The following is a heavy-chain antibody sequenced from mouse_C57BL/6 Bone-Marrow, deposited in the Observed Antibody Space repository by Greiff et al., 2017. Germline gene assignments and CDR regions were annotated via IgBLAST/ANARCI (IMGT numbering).Heavy chain of an antibody. CDR1: GYTFTSYW. D-gene: IGHD1-1*01. J-gene: IGHJ4*01. V-gene: IGHV1-72*01. CDR3: ATTYGSSSYYYSMDY. CDR2: IDPNSGGT. Sequence: QVQLQQPGAELVKPGASVKLSCKASGYTFTSYWMHWVKQRPGRGLEWIGRIDPNSGGTKYNEKIKSKATLTVDKPASTAYMQLSSLTSEDSAFYYCATTYGSSSYYYSMDYWGQGTSVTVSS.